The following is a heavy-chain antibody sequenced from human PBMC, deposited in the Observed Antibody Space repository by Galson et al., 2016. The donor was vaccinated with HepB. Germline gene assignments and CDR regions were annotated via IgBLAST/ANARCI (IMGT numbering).Heavy chain of an antibody. CDR3: LKGVASRPGYYFDL. D-gene: IGHD6-13*01. CDR1: GFTFSTYA. J-gene: IGHJ4*02. Sequence: SLRLSCAASGFTFSTYAMHWVRQAPGKGLEYVSGINSNGGDINCADSVKGRFTISRDNSKNTLYFQMSGLRPEDTAVYYWLKGVASRPGYYFDLWGQGTLVTVSP. V-gene: IGHV3-64D*06. CDR2: INSNGGDI.